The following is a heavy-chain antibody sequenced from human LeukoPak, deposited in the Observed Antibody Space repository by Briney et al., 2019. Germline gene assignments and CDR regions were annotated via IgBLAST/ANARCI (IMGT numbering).Heavy chain of an antibody. J-gene: IGHJ4*02. CDR1: GGSISSSSYY. D-gene: IGHD4-17*01. CDR3: ARARGGYGDYRFDY. V-gene: IGHV4-39*01. Sequence: SETLSLTCTVSGGSISSSSYYWGWIRQPPGKGLEWIGSIYYSGSTYYNPSLKSRVTISVDTSKNQFSLKLSSVTAADTAVYYCARARGGYGDYRFDYWGQGTLVTVSS. CDR2: IYYSGST.